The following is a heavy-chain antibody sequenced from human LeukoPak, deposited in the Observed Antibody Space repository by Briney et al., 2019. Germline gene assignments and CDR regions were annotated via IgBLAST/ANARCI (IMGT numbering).Heavy chain of an antibody. CDR3: ARYLHAFGLDV. CDR1: GFTLSSDW. CDR2: IRSDERDI. J-gene: IGHJ6*04. V-gene: IGHV3-74*01. D-gene: IGHD3-9*01. Sequence: PGRSLRLSWEVPGFTLSSDWMCWARQVPRKGLVWVSHIRSDERDIIYADSVEGRFTISRDKAKNTLYLQMNSLRAKDTGVYYCARYLHAFGLDVWGKGTAVTVS.